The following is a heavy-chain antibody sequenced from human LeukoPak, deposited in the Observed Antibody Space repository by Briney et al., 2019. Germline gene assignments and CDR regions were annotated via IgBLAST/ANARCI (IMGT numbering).Heavy chain of an antibody. Sequence: SETLSLTCTVSGGSISSYYWSWIRQPPGKGLEWNGRISTSGSTNYNPSLKSRVTMSVDTSKNQFSLKLSSVTAADTAVYYCARNRNGGMDVWGQGTTVTVSS. J-gene: IGHJ6*02. D-gene: IGHD1-14*01. V-gene: IGHV4-4*07. CDR2: ISTSGST. CDR1: GGSISSYY. CDR3: ARNRNGGMDV.